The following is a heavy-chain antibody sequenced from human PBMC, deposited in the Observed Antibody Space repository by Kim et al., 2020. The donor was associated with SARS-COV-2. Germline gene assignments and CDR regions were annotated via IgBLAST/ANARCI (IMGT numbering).Heavy chain of an antibody. J-gene: IGHJ6*02. CDR1: GDSVSSNSAA. V-gene: IGHV6-1*01. Sequence: SQTLSLTCAISGDSVSSNSAAWHWIRQSPSRGLEWLGRTYYRSKWYNDYAVSVKSRITINPDTSKNQFSLQLNSVTPEDTAVYYCARIPNSSSWYEGGDYYGMDVWGQGTTVTVSS. CDR2: TYYRSKWYN. D-gene: IGHD6-13*01. CDR3: ARIPNSSSWYEGGDYYGMDV.